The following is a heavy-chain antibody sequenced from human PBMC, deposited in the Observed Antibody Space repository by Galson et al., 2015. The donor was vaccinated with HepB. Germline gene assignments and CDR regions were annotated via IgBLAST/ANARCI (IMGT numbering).Heavy chain of an antibody. J-gene: IGHJ6*02. D-gene: IGHD2-15*01. V-gene: IGHV3-30*18. Sequence: SLRLSCAASGFTFSSYGMHWVRQAPGKGLEWVAVISYDGSNKYYADAVKGRFTISRDNSKNTLYLQMNSLRAEDTAVYYCAKVVAGTYYYYYYGMDVWGQGTTVTVSS. CDR1: GFTFSSYG. CDR3: AKVVAGTYYYYYYGMDV. CDR2: ISYDGSNK.